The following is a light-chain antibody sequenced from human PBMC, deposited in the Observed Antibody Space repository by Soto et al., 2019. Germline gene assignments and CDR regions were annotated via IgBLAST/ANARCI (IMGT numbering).Light chain of an antibody. CDR3: FSHLDSNTFYV. Sequence: SVLTQPASVSGSPGQSITISCSGTSRDVGGHDYVSWYQQHPGKAPKLTIFEVSRRPSGVSNRFSASKSGNTASLTISGLQAEDEAEYYCFSHLDSNTFYVFGSGTKVTVL. V-gene: IGLV2-14*01. CDR1: SRDVGGHDY. J-gene: IGLJ1*01. CDR2: EVS.